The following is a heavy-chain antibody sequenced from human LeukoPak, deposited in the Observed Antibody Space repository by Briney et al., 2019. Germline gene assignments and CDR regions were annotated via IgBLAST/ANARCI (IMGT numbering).Heavy chain of an antibody. CDR2: INRGST. Sequence: SETLSLTCAVYGGSFSGYYWSWIRQPPGKGLEWIGEINRGSTNYNPSLKSRVTISVDTSKNQFSLKLSSVTAADTAVYYCARGRITGYSSSWSFDPWGQGTLVTVYS. J-gene: IGHJ5*02. V-gene: IGHV4-34*01. D-gene: IGHD6-13*01. CDR1: GGSFSGYY. CDR3: ARGRITGYSSSWSFDP.